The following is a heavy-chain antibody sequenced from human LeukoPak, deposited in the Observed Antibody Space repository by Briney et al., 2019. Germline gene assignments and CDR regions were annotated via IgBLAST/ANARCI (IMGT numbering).Heavy chain of an antibody. CDR1: GYTFIGYY. V-gene: IGHV1-2*02. CDR3: ARLSSDWDYGMDV. CDR2: ISPNRGDT. J-gene: IGHJ6*02. D-gene: IGHD6-19*01. Sequence: ASVKVSCKASGYTFIGYYLHWVRQAPGQGPEWMGWISPNRGDTNYAQKFQGRVTMTRDTSISTAYMELSRLTSDDTAVYYCARLSSDWDYGMDVWGQGTTVTVSS.